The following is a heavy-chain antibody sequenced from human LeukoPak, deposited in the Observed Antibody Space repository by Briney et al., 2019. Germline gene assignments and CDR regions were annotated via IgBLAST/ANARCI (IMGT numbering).Heavy chain of an antibody. CDR1: GGSISSSSYY. Sequence: PSETLSLTCTVAGGSISSSSYYWGWIRQPPGKGLEWIGEINHSGSTNYNSSLKSRVTISVDTSKNQFSLELSSLTAADTAVYYCARGSPLWFAAHQTFDYWRQGTLVPVSS. D-gene: IGHD3-10*01. V-gene: IGHV4-39*07. CDR3: ARGSPLWFAAHQTFDY. CDR2: INHSGST. J-gene: IGHJ4*02.